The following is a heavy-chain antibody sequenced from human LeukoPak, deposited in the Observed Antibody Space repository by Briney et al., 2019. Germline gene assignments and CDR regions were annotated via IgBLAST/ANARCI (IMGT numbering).Heavy chain of an antibody. V-gene: IGHV4-39*01. J-gene: IGHJ6*03. CDR2: IYYSGST. Sequence: PSETLSLTCTVSGGSISSSSYYWGWIRQPPGKGLEWIGSIYYSGSTYYNPSLKSRVTISVDTSKNQFSLKLSSVTAADTAVYYCARGRRGRFLADYYYMDVWGKGTTVTVSS. CDR1: GGSISSSSYY. D-gene: IGHD3-3*01. CDR3: ARGRRGRFLADYYYMDV.